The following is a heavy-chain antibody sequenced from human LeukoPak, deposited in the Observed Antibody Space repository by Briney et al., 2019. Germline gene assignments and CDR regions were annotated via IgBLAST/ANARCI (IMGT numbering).Heavy chain of an antibody. CDR1: GFTFSDYD. Sequence: AGGSLRLSCVASGFTFSDYDMNWVRQAPMKGLEWVSAIRGNGDTTYYADSVKGRFAISRDNSKNTLYLQMNSLRAEDTAVYYCAKVWSKYCDSSDTDDWGQGTLVTVSS. CDR3: AKVWSKYCDSSDTDD. D-gene: IGHD3-22*01. CDR2: IRGNGDTT. V-gene: IGHV3-23*01. J-gene: IGHJ4*02.